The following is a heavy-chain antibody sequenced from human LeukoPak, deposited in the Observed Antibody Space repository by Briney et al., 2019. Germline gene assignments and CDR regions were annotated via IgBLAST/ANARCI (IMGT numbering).Heavy chain of an antibody. J-gene: IGHJ4*02. CDR1: GGSFSGYY. CDR2: INHSGST. Sequence: PSETLSLTCAVYGGSFSGYYWSWIRQPPGKGLEWIGEINHSGSTNYNPSLKRRVPISVDTSRNQFSLKLGSVTAADTAVNYCARVVWRLWLLNYWGQGTLVTVSS. V-gene: IGHV4-34*01. CDR3: ARVVWRLWLLNY. D-gene: IGHD5-18*01.